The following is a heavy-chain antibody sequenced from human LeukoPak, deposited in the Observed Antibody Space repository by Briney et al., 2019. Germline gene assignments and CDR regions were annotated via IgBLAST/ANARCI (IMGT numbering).Heavy chain of an antibody. CDR3: ARDSIRPYYYYMDV. CDR2: IKQDGSEK. V-gene: IGHV3-7*01. D-gene: IGHD3-3*02. Sequence: PGGSLRLSCAASGFTFSSYWMHWVRQAPGKGLEWVANIKQDGSEKYYVDSVKGRFTISRDNAKNSLYLQIISLRAEDTAVYYCARDSIRPYYYYMDVWGKGTTVTISS. J-gene: IGHJ6*03. CDR1: GFTFSSYW.